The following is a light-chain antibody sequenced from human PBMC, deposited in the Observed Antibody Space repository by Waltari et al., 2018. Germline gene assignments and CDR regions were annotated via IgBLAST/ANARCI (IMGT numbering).Light chain of an antibody. J-gene: IGKJ3*01. CDR1: QSVNSNY. Sequence: EIVLAQSPGTLSLSPGERATLSCRASQSVNSNYLAWYQQKPGQAPRLLIYGASNRATGSPDRVGGSGSGTDFTLTISRLEPEDFAVYYCQQYGTSVFAFGPGTKVDIK. V-gene: IGKV3-20*01. CDR3: QQYGTSVFA. CDR2: GAS.